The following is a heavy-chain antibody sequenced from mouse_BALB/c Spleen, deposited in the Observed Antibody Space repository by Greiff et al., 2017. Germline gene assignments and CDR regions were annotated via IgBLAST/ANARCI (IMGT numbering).Heavy chain of an antibody. V-gene: IGHV5-17*02. J-gene: IGHJ3*01. CDR3: ASDDFAY. CDR1: GFTFSSFG. Sequence: DVKVVESGGGLVKPGGSRKLSCAASGFTFSSFGMHWVRQAPEKGLEWVAYISSGSSTIYYADTVKGRFTISRDNPKNTLFLQMTSLRSEDTAMYYCASDDFAYWGQGTLVTVSA. CDR2: ISSGSSTI. D-gene: IGHD2-3*01.